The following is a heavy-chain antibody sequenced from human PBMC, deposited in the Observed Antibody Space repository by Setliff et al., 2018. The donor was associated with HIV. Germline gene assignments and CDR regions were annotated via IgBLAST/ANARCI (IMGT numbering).Heavy chain of an antibody. D-gene: IGHD1-1*01. J-gene: IGHJ6*04. V-gene: IGHV4-39*01. Sequence: SETLSLTCTVSGGSISSSSYYWGWIRQPPGKGLEWIGSLYYSGSTYYNPSLKSRVTMSVDTSKNTLYLQVNSLTPEDTAVYYCARGRDASRQRMDVWGKGTTVTVSS. CDR1: GGSISSSSYY. CDR3: ARGRDASRQRMDV. CDR2: LYYSGST.